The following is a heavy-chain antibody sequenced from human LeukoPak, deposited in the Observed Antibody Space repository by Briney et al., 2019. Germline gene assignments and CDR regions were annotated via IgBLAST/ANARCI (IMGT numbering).Heavy chain of an antibody. CDR1: GYTFTSYD. J-gene: IGHJ6*02. V-gene: IGHV1-8*01. D-gene: IGHD2-2*01. CDR2: MNPNSGNT. CDR3: ARHYCSSTSCYFHYYGMDV. Sequence: ASVKVSCKASGYTFTSYDINWVRQATGQGLEWMGWMNPNSGNTGYAQKLQGRVTMTRNTSISTAYMELSSLRSEDTAVYYCARHYCSSTSCYFHYYGMDVWGQGTTVTVSS.